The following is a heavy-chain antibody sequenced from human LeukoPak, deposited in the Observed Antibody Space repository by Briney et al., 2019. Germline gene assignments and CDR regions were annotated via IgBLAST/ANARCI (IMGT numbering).Heavy chain of an antibody. J-gene: IGHJ6*02. CDR2: HSSGSYYI. D-gene: IGHD6-6*01. CDR1: GFSFSNYG. CDR3: STEGRSSANCMDV. V-gene: IGHV3-21*01. Sequence: GGSLRLSCAASGFSFSNYGMNWVRQAPGKGLEWVSSHSSGSYYIYYADSVEGRFTISRDNAKNSLYLQMNSLRAEDTAFYYCSTEGRSSANCMDVWGEGTTVT.